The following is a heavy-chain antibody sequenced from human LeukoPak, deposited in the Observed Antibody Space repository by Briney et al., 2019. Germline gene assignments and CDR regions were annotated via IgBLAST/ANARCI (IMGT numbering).Heavy chain of an antibody. CDR1: GYSFSTFG. J-gene: IGHJ5*02. V-gene: IGHV1-18*01. Sequence: ASVKVSCKAFGYSFSTFGITWVRQAPGQGLEWVGWINPANDNTNFAQKFADRVTMTTDKAASTAYMELSRLRSDDTAVYYCARSPNGIAARYNWFDPWGQGTLVTVSS. D-gene: IGHD6-6*01. CDR2: INPANDNT. CDR3: ARSPNGIAARYNWFDP.